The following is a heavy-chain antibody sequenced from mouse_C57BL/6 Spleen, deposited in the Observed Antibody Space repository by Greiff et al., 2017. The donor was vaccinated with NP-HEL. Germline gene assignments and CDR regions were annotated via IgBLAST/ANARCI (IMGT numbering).Heavy chain of an antibody. CDR3: ARRYYDYDGAWFAY. CDR2: IDPSDSYT. Sequence: VQLQQSGAELVKPGASVKLSCKASGYTFTSYWMQWVKQRPGQGLEWIGEIDPSDSYTNYNQKFKGKATLTVDTSSSTAYMQLSSLTSEDSAVYYCARRYYDYDGAWFAYWGQGTLVTVSA. J-gene: IGHJ3*01. CDR1: GYTFTSYW. D-gene: IGHD2-4*01. V-gene: IGHV1-50*01.